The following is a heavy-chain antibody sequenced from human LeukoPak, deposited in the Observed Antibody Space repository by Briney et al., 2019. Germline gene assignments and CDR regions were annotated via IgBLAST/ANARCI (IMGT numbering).Heavy chain of an antibody. V-gene: IGHV4-38-2*02. J-gene: IGHJ4*02. CDR1: GYSINSGYH. CDR2: IYHSGST. Sequence: PSETLSLTCIVSGYSINSGYHWGWIRQPPGKGLEWIGRIYHSGSTYYNPSLKSRVTISIDTSKNQFSLKLRSVTAADTAVYYCARHYLYDTSGDGTYYFDYWGQGTLVTVSS. D-gene: IGHD3-22*01. CDR3: ARHYLYDTSGDGTYYFDY.